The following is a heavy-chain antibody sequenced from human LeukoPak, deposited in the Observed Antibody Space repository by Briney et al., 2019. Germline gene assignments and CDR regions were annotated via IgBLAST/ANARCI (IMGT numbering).Heavy chain of an antibody. D-gene: IGHD7-27*01. J-gene: IGHJ4*02. CDR1: GFTFSSYA. V-gene: IGHV3-30*04. CDR3: AKDGGLWVSAHWGDS. Sequence: PGGSLRLSCAASGFTFSSYAVHWVRQAPGKGLEWVAVISYDGSNKYYADSVKGRFTVSRDNSKNTLFLQMNSLRAGDTAVYYCAKDGGLWVSAHWGDSWGRGTLVTVSS. CDR2: ISYDGSNK.